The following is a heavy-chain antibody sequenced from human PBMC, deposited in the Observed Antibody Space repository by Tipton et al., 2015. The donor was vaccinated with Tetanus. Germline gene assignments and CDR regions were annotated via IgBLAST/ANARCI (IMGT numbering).Heavy chain of an antibody. CDR3: ARGGGTKWELLPIDY. J-gene: IGHJ4*02. CDR1: GFTFSSYW. D-gene: IGHD1-26*01. CDR2: IKQDGSEK. V-gene: IGHV3-7*01. Sequence: SLRLSCAASGFTFSSYWMSWVRQAPGKGLEWVANIKQDGSEKYYVDSVKGRFTISRDNAKNSLYLQMNSLGAEDTAVYYCARGGGTKWELLPIDYWGQGTLVTVSS.